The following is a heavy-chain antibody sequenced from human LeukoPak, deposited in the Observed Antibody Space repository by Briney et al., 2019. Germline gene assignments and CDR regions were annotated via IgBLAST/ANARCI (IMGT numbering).Heavy chain of an antibody. CDR3: AREFSSGYYFFDY. Sequence: SETLSLTCTVSGVSVSSYYWGWVRLPAAKGLEWIGRIYTSGSTHYNPSLKSRVTMSMDTSKNQFSLRLSSVTAADTAVYYCAREFSSGYYFFDYWGPGTVVTVSS. J-gene: IGHJ4*02. CDR1: GVSVSSYY. CDR2: IYTSGST. V-gene: IGHV4-4*07. D-gene: IGHD3-22*01.